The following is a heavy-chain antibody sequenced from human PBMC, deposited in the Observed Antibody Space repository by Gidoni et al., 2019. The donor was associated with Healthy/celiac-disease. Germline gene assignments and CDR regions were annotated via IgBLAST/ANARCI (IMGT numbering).Heavy chain of an antibody. Sequence: EVQLVESGGGLVKPGGSLRLSCAAAGITFSNAWYPWVRQAPGKGLEGVGRIKSKTDGGTTDYAAPVKGRFTISRDDSKNTLYLQMNSLKTEDTAVYYCTTDKVMITFGGVIEKVDYWGQGTLVTVSS. J-gene: IGHJ4*02. CDR1: GITFSNAW. D-gene: IGHD3-16*02. V-gene: IGHV3-15*01. CDR2: IKSKTDGGTT. CDR3: TTDKVMITFGGVIEKVDY.